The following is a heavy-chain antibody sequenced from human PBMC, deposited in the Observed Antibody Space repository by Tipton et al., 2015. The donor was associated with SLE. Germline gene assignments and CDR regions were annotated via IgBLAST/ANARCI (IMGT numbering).Heavy chain of an antibody. CDR1: GGSISSSSYY. CDR3: ARGPVTRVTMIVVPTSEKAFDI. Sequence: LRLSCTVSGGSISSSSYYWGWIRQPPGKGLEWIGSIYYSGSTYYNPSLKSRVTISVDTSKNQFSLKLSYVTAADTAVYYCARGPVTRVTMIVVPTSEKAFDIWGQGTMVTVSS. V-gene: IGHV4-39*07. CDR2: IYYSGST. D-gene: IGHD3-22*01. J-gene: IGHJ3*02.